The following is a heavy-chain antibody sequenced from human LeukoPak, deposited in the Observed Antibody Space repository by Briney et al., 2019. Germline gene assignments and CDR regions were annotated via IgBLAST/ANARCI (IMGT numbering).Heavy chain of an antibody. CDR2: INPNSGGT. J-gene: IGHJ4*02. Sequence: ASVKVSCKASGYTFTGYYMHWVRQAPGQGLEWMGWINPNSGGTNYAQKFQGRVTMTRDTSISTASMELSSLKPDDTAVYYCARGLGSWRLSYFDYWGQGTLVTVSS. CDR3: ARGLGSWRLSYFDY. D-gene: IGHD6-13*01. CDR1: GYTFTGYY. V-gene: IGHV1-2*02.